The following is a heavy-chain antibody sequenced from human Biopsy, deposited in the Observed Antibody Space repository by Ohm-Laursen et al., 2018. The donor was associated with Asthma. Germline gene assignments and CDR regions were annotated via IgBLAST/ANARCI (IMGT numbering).Heavy chain of an antibody. CDR2: LIPVLGTP. V-gene: IGHV1-69*13. CDR3: ARGYSGSDRIVYYYSGLEV. J-gene: IGHJ6*02. D-gene: IGHD5-12*01. CDR1: GYTFTNYA. Sequence: SVYVSCKASGYTFTNYALNWVRQAPGPGLEWTGGLIPVLGTPDHAQMFEGRVTITADESTSTAYMELSSLSSEDTAVYYCARGYSGSDRIVYYYSGLEVWGQGTTVTVSS.